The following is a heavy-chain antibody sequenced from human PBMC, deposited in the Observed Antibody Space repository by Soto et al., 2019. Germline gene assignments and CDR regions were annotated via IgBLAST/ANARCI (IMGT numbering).Heavy chain of an antibody. CDR2: ISAYNGNT. CDR3: ARVPSEGYCSSTSCYNPLDYFDY. J-gene: IGHJ4*02. D-gene: IGHD2-2*02. CDR1: GYTFTSYG. Sequence: ASVKVSCKASGYTFTSYGISWVRQAPGQGLEWMGWISAYNGNTNYAQKLQGRVTMTTDTSTSTAYMELRSLRSDDTGVYYCARVPSEGYCSSTSCYNPLDYFDYWGQGTLVTVSS. V-gene: IGHV1-18*04.